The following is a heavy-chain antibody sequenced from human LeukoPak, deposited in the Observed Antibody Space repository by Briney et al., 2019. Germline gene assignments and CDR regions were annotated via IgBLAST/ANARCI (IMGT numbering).Heavy chain of an antibody. J-gene: IGHJ4*02. CDR2: LNPNSGGT. CDR3: AFFEYSSSSSHY. Sequence: ASVKASCKASGYTFTGYYIHWVRQAPGQGLECMGWLNPNSGGTNYAPKFQGRVTMTRDTSISTAYMELSRLRSDDTAVYYCAFFEYSSSSSHYWGQGTLVTVSS. CDR1: GYTFTGYY. D-gene: IGHD6-6*01. V-gene: IGHV1-2*02.